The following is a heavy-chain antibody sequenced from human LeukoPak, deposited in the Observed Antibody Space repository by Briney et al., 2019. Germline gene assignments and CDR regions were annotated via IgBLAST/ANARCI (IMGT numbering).Heavy chain of an antibody. CDR1: GGSISSSSYY. CDR3: ARKYSSSSNPPDY. D-gene: IGHD6-6*01. CDR2: IYYSGST. J-gene: IGHJ4*02. V-gene: IGHV4-39*07. Sequence: PSETLSLTCTVSGGSISSSSYYWGWIRQPPGKGLEWIGSIYYSGSTYYNPSLKSRVTIPVDTSKNQFSLKLSSVTAADTAVYYCARKYSSSSNPPDYWGQGTLVSVSS.